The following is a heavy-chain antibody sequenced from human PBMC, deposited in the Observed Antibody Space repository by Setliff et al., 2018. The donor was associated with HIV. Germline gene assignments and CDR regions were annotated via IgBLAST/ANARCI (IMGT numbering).Heavy chain of an antibody. CDR2: IYYSGST. J-gene: IGHJ4*02. D-gene: IGHD2-2*01. V-gene: IGHV4-61*01. CDR3: ARDRMPMASWVPDK. Sequence: SETLSLTCTVSGGSISSSTYYWSWIRQPPGKGLEWIGYIYYSGSTNYNPSLKSRVTISVDTSKNQFSLKLSSVTAADTAVYYCARDRMPMASWVPDKWGQGTLVTVSS. CDR1: GGSISSSTYY.